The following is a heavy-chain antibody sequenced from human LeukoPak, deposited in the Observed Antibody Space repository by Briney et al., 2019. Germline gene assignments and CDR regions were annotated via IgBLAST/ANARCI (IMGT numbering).Heavy chain of an antibody. D-gene: IGHD4-23*01. V-gene: IGHV6-1*01. CDR3: AREVDYGGHSADFDF. CDR2: TYYRSKWSN. CDR1: GDSVSSNSAA. Sequence: SQTLSLTCAISGDSVSSNSAAWTWIRQSPSRGLEWLGRTYYRSKWSNDYADSVKSRITISPDTSKNHFSLQLNFVTPEDTAVYYCAREVDYGGHSADFDFRGQGTLVTVSS. J-gene: IGHJ4*02.